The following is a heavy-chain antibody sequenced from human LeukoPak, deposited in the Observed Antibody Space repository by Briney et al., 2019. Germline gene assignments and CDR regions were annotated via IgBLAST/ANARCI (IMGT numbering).Heavy chain of an antibody. J-gene: IGHJ4*02. CDR2: ISGSGGST. CDR3: AKGYYDYVWGSYRYTPDY. D-gene: IGHD3-16*02. V-gene: IGHV3-23*01. Sequence: QPGGSLRLSCAASGFTFSSYAMSWVRQAPGKGLEWVSAISGSGGSTYYADSVKGRFTISRDNSKSTLYLQMNSLRAEDTAVYYCAKGYYDYVWGSYRYTPDYWGQGTLVTVSS. CDR1: GFTFSSYA.